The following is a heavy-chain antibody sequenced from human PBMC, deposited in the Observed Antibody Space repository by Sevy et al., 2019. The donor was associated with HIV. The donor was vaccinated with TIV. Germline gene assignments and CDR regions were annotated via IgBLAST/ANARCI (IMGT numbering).Heavy chain of an antibody. CDR2: LIENGVDT. Sequence: LRLSCAASGFTFNNYAMSWVRQPPGKGLEWVSGLIENGVDTYYSDSVRGRFTISRDNSKNTLYLQMNSLRAEDTAIYYCVKDYMFAADWAPDSWGQGTLVTVSS. V-gene: IGHV3-23*01. D-gene: IGHD3-10*02. CDR1: GFTFNNYA. CDR3: VKDYMFAADWAPDS. J-gene: IGHJ4*02.